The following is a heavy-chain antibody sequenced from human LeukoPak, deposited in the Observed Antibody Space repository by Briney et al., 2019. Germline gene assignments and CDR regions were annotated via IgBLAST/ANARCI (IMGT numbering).Heavy chain of an antibody. CDR1: GDSISSYY. CDR2: IYYSGST. D-gene: IGHD5-18*01. J-gene: IGHJ4*02. Sequence: KPSETLSLTCTVSGDSISSYYWSWIRQPPGKGLEWIGYIYYSGSTNYNPSLKSRVTISIDTSKNQFSLNLSSVTAADTAVYYCARDGGGYNYGGFDYWGQGTLVTVSS. V-gene: IGHV4-59*01. CDR3: ARDGGGYNYGGFDY.